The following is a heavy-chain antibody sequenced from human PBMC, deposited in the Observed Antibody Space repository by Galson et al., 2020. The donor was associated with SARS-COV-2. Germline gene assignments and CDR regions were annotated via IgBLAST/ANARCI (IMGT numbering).Heavy chain of an antibody. CDR2: IYSGGST. CDR3: ARDGELALSPLVGADV. CDR1: GFTVSSNY. V-gene: IGHV3-53*01. Sequence: GESLKISCAASGFTVSSNYMSWVRQAPGKGLEWVSVIYSGGSTYYADSVKGRFTISRDNSKNTLYLQMNSLRAEDTAVYYCARDGELALSPLVGADVWGKGTTVTVSS. D-gene: IGHD1-26*01. J-gene: IGHJ6*04.